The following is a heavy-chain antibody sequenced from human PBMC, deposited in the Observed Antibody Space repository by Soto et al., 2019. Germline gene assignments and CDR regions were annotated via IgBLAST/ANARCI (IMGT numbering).Heavy chain of an antibody. CDR3: AKDRDYYDSSGYLPLFDY. V-gene: IGHV3-30*18. D-gene: IGHD3-22*01. CDR2: ISYDGSNK. CDR1: GFTFSSYG. J-gene: IGHJ4*02. Sequence: PGGSLRLSCAASGFTFSSYGMHWVRQAPGKGLEWVAVISYDGSNKYYADSVKGRFTISRDNSKNTLYLQMNSLRAEDTAVYYCAKDRDYYDSSGYLPLFDYWGQGTLVTVSS.